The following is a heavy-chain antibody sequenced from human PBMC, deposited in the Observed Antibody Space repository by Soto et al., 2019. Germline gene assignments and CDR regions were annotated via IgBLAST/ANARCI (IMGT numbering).Heavy chain of an antibody. CDR3: ARIPERYRGGSGSYYVYYFDY. V-gene: IGHV2-26*01. J-gene: IGHJ4*02. Sequence: ESGPTLVNPTETLTLTCTVSGFSLSNARMGVSWIRQPPGKALEWLAHIFSNDEKSYSTSLKSRLTISKDTSKSQVVLTMTNMDPVDTATYYCARIPERYRGGSGSYYVYYFDYWGQGTLVTVSS. CDR1: GFSLSNARMG. CDR2: IFSNDEK. D-gene: IGHD3-10*01.